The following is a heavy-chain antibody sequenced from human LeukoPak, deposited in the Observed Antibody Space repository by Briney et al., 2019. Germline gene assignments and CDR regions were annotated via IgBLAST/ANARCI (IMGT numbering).Heavy chain of an antibody. J-gene: IGHJ4*02. V-gene: IGHV1-18*01. D-gene: IGHD6-13*01. CDR3: ARDFRSSSWYVDDY. CDR2: ISAYNGNT. CDR1: GYTFTSYG. Sequence: ASVKVSCKASGYTFTSYGISWVRQAPGQGLEWMGWISAYNGNTNYAQKFQGRVTITADKSTSTAYMELSSLRSEDTAVYYCARDFRSSSWYVDDYWGQGTLVTVSS.